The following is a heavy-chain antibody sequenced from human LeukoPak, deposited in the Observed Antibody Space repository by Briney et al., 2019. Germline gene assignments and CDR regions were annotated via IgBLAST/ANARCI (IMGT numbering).Heavy chain of an antibody. J-gene: IGHJ2*01. CDR3: ARGPNYGDSFPNWYFDL. D-gene: IGHD4-17*01. CDR1: GFTFSSYG. V-gene: IGHV3-30*02. Sequence: PGGSLRLSCAASGFTFSSYGMHWVRQAPGKGLEWVAFIRYDGSNKYYADSVKGRFTISRDNSKNTLYLQMNSLRAEDTAVYYCARGPNYGDSFPNWYFDLWGRGTLVTVSS. CDR2: IRYDGSNK.